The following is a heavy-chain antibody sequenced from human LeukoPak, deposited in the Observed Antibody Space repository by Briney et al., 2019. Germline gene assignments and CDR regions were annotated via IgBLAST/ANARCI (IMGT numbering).Heavy chain of an antibody. D-gene: IGHD3-22*01. CDR1: GYTFTSYA. CDR2: INTNTGNP. CDR3: ARSYYYDSSGYYSSYGAFDI. Sequence: ASVKVSCKASGYTFTSYAMNWVRQAPGQGLEWMGWINTNTGNPTYAQGFTGRFVFSLDTSVSTAYLQISSLKAEDTAVDYCARSYYYDSSGYYSSYGAFDIWGQGTMVTVSS. J-gene: IGHJ3*02. V-gene: IGHV7-4-1*02.